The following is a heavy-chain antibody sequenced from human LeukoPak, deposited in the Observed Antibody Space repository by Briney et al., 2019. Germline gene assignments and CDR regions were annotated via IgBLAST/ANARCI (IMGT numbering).Heavy chain of an antibody. CDR1: GGSISSSSYY. D-gene: IGHD6-19*01. CDR3: ASSGWYEYYFDY. J-gene: IGHJ4*02. Sequence: SETPSLTCTVSGGSISSSSYYWGWIRQPPGKGLEWIGSIYYSGGTYYNPSLKSRVTISVDTSKNQFSLKLSSVTAADTAVYYCASSGWYEYYFDYWGQGTLVTVSS. CDR2: IYYSGGT. V-gene: IGHV4-39*07.